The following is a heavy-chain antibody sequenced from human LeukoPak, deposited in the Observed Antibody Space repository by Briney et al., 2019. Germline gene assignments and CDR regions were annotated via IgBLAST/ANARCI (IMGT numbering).Heavy chain of an antibody. Sequence: PSETLSLTCTVSGDTISSYYWSWIRQPPGKGLEWIGYIYTSGGTNYIPSLKGRVTISIDTSKNQFSLKLSSVTAADSAVYYCARLTRLSTSPDRYYLDYWGQGTLVTVSS. V-gene: IGHV4-4*09. J-gene: IGHJ4*02. CDR2: IYTSGGT. CDR1: GDTISSYY. D-gene: IGHD6-6*01. CDR3: ARLTRLSTSPDRYYLDY.